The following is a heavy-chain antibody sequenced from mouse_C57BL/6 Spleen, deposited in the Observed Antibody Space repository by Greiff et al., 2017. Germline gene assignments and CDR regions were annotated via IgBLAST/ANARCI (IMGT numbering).Heavy chain of an antibody. D-gene: IGHD2-4*01. CDR1: GFTFSDYY. J-gene: IGHJ2*01. V-gene: IGHV5-16*01. CDR3: ARVYDYGGVYFDY. CDR2: INYDGSST. Sequence: EVMLVESEGGLVQPGSSMKLSCTASGFTFSDYYMAWVRQVPEKGLEWVANINYDGSSTYYLDSLKSRFIISRDNAKNILYLQMSSLKSEDTATYYCARVYDYGGVYFDYWGQGTTLTVSS.